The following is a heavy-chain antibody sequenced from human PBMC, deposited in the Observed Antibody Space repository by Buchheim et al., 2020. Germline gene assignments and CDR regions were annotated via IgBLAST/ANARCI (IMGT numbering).Heavy chain of an antibody. V-gene: IGHV3-7*03. Sequence: EVQLVESGGGLVQPGGSLRLSCAASGFTFSGVWMRWVRQAPGKGLECVASINEDGGEKWYVDSVRGRFTISRDNSKNTLYLQMNSLRAEDTAVYYCAKEIRMVGESQDYYYGMDVWGQGTT. D-gene: IGHD3-10*02. CDR1: GFTFSGVW. CDR3: AKEIRMVGESQDYYYGMDV. CDR2: INEDGGEK. J-gene: IGHJ6*02.